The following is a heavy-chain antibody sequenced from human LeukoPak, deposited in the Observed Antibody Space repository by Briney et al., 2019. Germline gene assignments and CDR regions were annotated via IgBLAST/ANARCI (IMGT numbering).Heavy chain of an antibody. CDR3: ARVGRIVATTSLRY. CDR1: GYTFTSYD. Sequence: ASVEVSFKASGYTFTSYDINWVRQATGQGLEWMGWMNPNSGNTGYAQKFQGRVTMTRNTSISTAYMELSSLRSEDTAVYYCARVGRIVATTSLRYWGQGTLVTVSS. CDR2: MNPNSGNT. V-gene: IGHV1-8*01. J-gene: IGHJ4*02. D-gene: IGHD5-12*01.